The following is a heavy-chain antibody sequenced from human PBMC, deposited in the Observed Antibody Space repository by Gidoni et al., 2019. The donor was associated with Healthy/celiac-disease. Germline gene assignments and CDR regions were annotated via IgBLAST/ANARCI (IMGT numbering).Heavy chain of an antibody. V-gene: IGHV3-23*01. J-gene: IGHJ4*02. CDR2: ISGSGGST. Sequence: EVQLLESGGGLVQPGGSLRLSCAASGFTFSSYAMSWVRQAPGKGLEWVSAISGSGGSTYYADSVKGRFTISRDNSKNTLYLQMNSLRAEDTAVYYCAKFALKYDYVEMGYFDYWGQGTLVTVSS. CDR3: AKFALKYDYVEMGYFDY. D-gene: IGHD3-16*01. CDR1: GFTFSSYA.